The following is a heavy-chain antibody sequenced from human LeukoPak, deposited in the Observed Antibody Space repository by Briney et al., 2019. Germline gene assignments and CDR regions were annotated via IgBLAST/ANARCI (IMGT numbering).Heavy chain of an antibody. CDR3: ARDGPTPYYYDSSGYYLDY. V-gene: IGHV3-23*01. D-gene: IGHD3-22*01. Sequence: PGGSLRLSCAASGFTFSSYAMSWVRQAPGKGLEWASAISGSGGSTYYADSVKGRFTISRDNSKNTLYLQMNSLRAEDTAVYHCARDGPTPYYYDSSGYYLDYWGQGTLVTVSS. J-gene: IGHJ4*02. CDR2: ISGSGGST. CDR1: GFTFSSYA.